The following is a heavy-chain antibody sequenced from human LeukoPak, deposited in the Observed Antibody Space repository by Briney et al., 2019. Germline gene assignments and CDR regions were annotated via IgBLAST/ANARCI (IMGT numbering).Heavy chain of an antibody. J-gene: IGHJ5*02. CDR3: ARDTYYYGSGSYYIPNWFDP. CDR1: GYTFTGSY. Sequence: ASVKVSCKASGYTFTGSYMHWVRQAPGQGLEWMGWINPNSGGTNYAQKFQGRVTMTRDTSISTAYMELSRLRSDDTAVYYCARDTYYYGSGSYYIPNWFDPWGQGTLVTVSS. CDR2: INPNSGGT. V-gene: IGHV1-2*02. D-gene: IGHD3-10*01.